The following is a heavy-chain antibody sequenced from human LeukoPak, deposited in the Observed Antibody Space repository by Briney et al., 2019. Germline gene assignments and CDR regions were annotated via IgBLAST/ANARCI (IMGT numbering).Heavy chain of an antibody. CDR1: GFTFSSYV. V-gene: IGHV3-21*01. J-gene: IGHJ3*02. Sequence: GGSLRLSCAASGFTFSSYVMSWVRQAPGKGLEWVSSISSSSSYIYYADSVKGRFTISRDNAKNSLYLQMNSLRAEDTAVYYCARVTRYDFWSGYAPRDAFDIWGQGTMVTVSS. D-gene: IGHD3-3*01. CDR3: ARVTRYDFWSGYAPRDAFDI. CDR2: ISSSSSYI.